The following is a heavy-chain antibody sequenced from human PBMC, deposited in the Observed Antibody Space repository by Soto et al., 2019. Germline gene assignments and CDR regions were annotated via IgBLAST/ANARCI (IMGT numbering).Heavy chain of an antibody. Sequence: SETLSLTCPVSGGSISGFYWIWIRQPPGKGLEWIAYIYSTGSTNYSPSLKSRATISFXXXKXXXXXKLXSXXAAXRALYYCARVYNEYSGNGGFDYWGLGTLVT. CDR2: IYSTGST. CDR1: GGSISGFY. D-gene: IGHD4-4*01. V-gene: IGHV4-59*01. J-gene: IGHJ4*02. CDR3: ARVYNEYSGNGGFDY.